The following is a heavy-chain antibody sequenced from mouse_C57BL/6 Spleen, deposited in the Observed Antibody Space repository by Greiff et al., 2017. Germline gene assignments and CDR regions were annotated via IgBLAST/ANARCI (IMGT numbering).Heavy chain of an antibody. D-gene: IGHD1-1*01. J-gene: IGHJ3*01. Sequence: EVQLQQSGPELVKPGASVKISCKASGYTFTDYYMNWVKQSHGKSLEWIGDINPNNGGTSYNQKFKGKATLTVDKSSSTAYMELRSLTSEDSAVYYCARPRDYYGSSPWFAYWGQGTLVTVSA. CDR3: ARPRDYYGSSPWFAY. V-gene: IGHV1-26*01. CDR2: INPNNGGT. CDR1: GYTFTDYY.